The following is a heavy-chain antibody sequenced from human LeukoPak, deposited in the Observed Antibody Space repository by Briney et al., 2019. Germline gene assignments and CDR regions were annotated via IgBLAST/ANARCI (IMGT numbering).Heavy chain of an antibody. J-gene: IGHJ3*02. Sequence: PSETLSLTCTVSGASISSTTYYSGWIRQPPRKGLEWISSIYYSGSTYYNPSRKSRVTISVDTSKNQFSLKLSSVTAADTAVYYCARHKYSSGWPPEGAFDIWGQGTMVTVSS. D-gene: IGHD6-19*01. CDR1: GASISSTTYY. CDR3: ARHKYSSGWPPEGAFDI. V-gene: IGHV4-39*01. CDR2: IYYSGST.